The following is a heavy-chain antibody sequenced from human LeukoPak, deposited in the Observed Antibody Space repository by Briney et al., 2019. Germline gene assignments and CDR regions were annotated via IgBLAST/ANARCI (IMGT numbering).Heavy chain of an antibody. D-gene: IGHD3-16*01. J-gene: IGHJ4*02. CDR2: IKSKTDGGTT. Sequence: SGGSLRLSCAASGFTFSNAWMSWVRQAPGKGLEWVGRIKSKTDGGTTDYAAPVKGGFTITRDDSKNTLYLQMNSLKTEDTAVYYCTTDLGMGNPIDYWGQGTLVTVSS. V-gene: IGHV3-15*01. CDR3: TTDLGMGNPIDY. CDR1: GFTFSNAW.